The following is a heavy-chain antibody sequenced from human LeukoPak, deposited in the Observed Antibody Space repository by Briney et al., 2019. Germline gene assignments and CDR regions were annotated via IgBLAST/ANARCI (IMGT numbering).Heavy chain of an antibody. Sequence: GASVTVSCKASGYTFTGYYMHWVRQAPGQGLEWMGWINPNSGGTNYAQKFQGRCTIPRYTSISTAYMELSRLRSDDTAIYYCARDLPGGQIAAITYYMDVWGKGTTVTVSS. D-gene: IGHD1-20*01. CDR3: ARDLPGGQIAAITYYMDV. V-gene: IGHV1-2*02. CDR2: INPNSGGT. J-gene: IGHJ6*03. CDR1: GYTFTGYY.